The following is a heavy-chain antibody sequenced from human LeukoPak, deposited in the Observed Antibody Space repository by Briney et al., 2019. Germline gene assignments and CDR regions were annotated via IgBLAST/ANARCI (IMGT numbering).Heavy chain of an antibody. V-gene: IGHV3-30-3*01. CDR1: GFTFSSYA. J-gene: IGHJ4*02. CDR2: ISYDGSNK. CDR3: ARAYSGSYYAPIDY. Sequence: GRSLRLSCAASGFTFSSYATHWVRQAPGKGLEWVAVISYDGSNKYYADSVKGRFTISRDNSKNTLYLQMNSLRAEDTAVYYCARAYSGSYYAPIDYWGQGTLVTVSS. D-gene: IGHD1-26*01.